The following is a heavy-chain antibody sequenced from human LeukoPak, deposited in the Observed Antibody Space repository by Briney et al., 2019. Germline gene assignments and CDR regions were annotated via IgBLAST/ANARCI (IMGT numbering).Heavy chain of an antibody. Sequence: GGSLRLSCAASGFTFSNYAMHWVRPAPGKGLEWVSLISSGGTYEYYADSVKGRFTISRDNSKNTLYLQLNSLRAEDTAVYYCARDSTYYYDSGSSGPHYFDNWGQGTLVTVSS. J-gene: IGHJ4*02. CDR3: ARDSTYYYDSGSSGPHYFDN. V-gene: IGHV3-30*01. CDR1: GFTFSNYA. D-gene: IGHD3-10*01. CDR2: ISSGGTYE.